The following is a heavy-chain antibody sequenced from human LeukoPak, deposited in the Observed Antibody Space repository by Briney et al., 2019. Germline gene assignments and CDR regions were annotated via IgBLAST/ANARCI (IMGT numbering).Heavy chain of an antibody. Sequence: GGSLRLSCAASGFTFSYYWMSWVRQAPGKGLEWVANIKEDGSENYSVDSVKGRFTISRDNAKNSLYLQMNSLRAEDTAVYYCAKDRCSNGIGCYYYYMDVWGKGTTVTISS. J-gene: IGHJ6*03. CDR1: GFTFSYYW. CDR3: AKDRCSNGIGCYYYYMDV. CDR2: IKEDGSEN. D-gene: IGHD2-8*01. V-gene: IGHV3-7*01.